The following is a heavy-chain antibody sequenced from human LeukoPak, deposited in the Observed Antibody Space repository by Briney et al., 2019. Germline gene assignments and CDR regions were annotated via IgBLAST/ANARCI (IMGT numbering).Heavy chain of an antibody. Sequence: GESLKISCRGAGYSFTSYWIGWVRQMPGKGLEWMGIIYPGDSDTRYSPSFQGQVTISADKPTSTAYLQWSSLKASDTAMYYCARLDINAYYFDYWGQGTLVTVSS. CDR1: GYSFTSYW. V-gene: IGHV5-51*01. CDR3: ARLDINAYYFDY. CDR2: IYPGDSDT. J-gene: IGHJ4*02. D-gene: IGHD3-16*01.